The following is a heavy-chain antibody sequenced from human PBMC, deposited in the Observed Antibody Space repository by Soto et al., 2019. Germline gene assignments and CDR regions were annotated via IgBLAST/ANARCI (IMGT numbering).Heavy chain of an antibody. CDR2: IYYSGST. CDR1: GGSISSYY. D-gene: IGHD3-16*01. CDR3: ARLQRSVLNGLGPFNWFDP. J-gene: IGHJ5*02. V-gene: IGHV4-59*08. Sequence: SETLSLTCTVSGGSISSYYWSWIRQPPGKGLEWIGYIYYSGSTNYNPSLKSRVTISVDTSKNQFSLKLSSVTAADTAVYYCARLQRSVLNGLGPFNWFDPWGQGTLVTSPQ.